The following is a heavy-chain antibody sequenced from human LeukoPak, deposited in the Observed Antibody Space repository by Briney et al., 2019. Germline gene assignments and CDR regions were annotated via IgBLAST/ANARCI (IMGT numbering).Heavy chain of an antibody. CDR1: GGSISSYY. Sequence: SETLSLTCTVSGGSISSYYWSWIRQPPGKGLEWIGYIYYSGSTYYNPSLKSRVTLSVDTSRNQFSLKLSSVTAADTAVYYCARGQRGVAARPYNWFDPWGQGTLVTVSS. J-gene: IGHJ5*02. CDR2: IYYSGST. CDR3: ARGQRGVAARPYNWFDP. D-gene: IGHD6-6*01. V-gene: IGHV4-59*12.